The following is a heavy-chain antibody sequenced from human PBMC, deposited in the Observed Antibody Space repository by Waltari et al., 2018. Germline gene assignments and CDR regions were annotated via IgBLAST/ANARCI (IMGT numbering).Heavy chain of an antibody. CDR1: GGSISSGSYS. CDR3: ARAPYYYGSGSYYDNWFDP. Sequence: QVQLQESGPGLVKPSQTLSLTCTVSGGSISSGSYSWRWIRQPAGTGLEWIGRIYTSGSTNYNPSLKSRVTISVDTSKNQFSLKLSSVTAADTAVYYCARAPYYYGSGSYYDNWFDPWGQGTLVTVSS. J-gene: IGHJ5*02. V-gene: IGHV4-61*02. D-gene: IGHD3-10*01. CDR2: IYTSGST.